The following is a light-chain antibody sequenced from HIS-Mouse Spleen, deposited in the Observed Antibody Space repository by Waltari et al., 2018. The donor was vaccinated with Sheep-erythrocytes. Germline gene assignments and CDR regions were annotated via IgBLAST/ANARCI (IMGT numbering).Light chain of an antibody. CDR3: CSYAGSYNHV. J-gene: IGLJ1*01. CDR2: DVS. Sequence: HSALTQPRSVSGSPGQSVTISSARTSSDVVGYNYVSWYQQHPGKAPKLMIYDVSKRPSGVPDRFSGSKSGNTASLTISGLQAEDEADYYCCSYAGSYNHVFATGTKVTVL. V-gene: IGLV2-11*01. CDR1: SSDVVGYNY.